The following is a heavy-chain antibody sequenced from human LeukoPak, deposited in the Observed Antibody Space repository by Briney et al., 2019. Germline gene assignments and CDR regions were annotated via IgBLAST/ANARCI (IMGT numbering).Heavy chain of an antibody. Sequence: SETLSLTCAVYGGSFSGYYWSWIRRPPGKGLEWIGEINHSGSTNYNPSLKSRVTISVDTSKNQFSLKLSSVTAADTAVYYCALLDSDILTGSDYWGQGTLVTVSS. J-gene: IGHJ4*02. CDR2: INHSGST. CDR3: ALLDSDILTGSDY. CDR1: GGSFSGYY. V-gene: IGHV4-34*01. D-gene: IGHD3-9*01.